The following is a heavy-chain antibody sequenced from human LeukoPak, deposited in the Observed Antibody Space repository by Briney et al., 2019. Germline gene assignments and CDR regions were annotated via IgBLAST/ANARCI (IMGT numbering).Heavy chain of an antibody. CDR2: ISSSGSTI. CDR1: GFTFSSYS. J-gene: IGHJ4*02. CDR3: ATWAFGSRRNEDY. V-gene: IGHV3-48*04. Sequence: GGSLRLSCAASGFTFSSYSMSWFRQAPGKGLEWVSYISSSGSTIYYADSVKGRFTISRDNAKNSLYLQMNSLRADDTAVYYCATWAFGSRRNEDYWGQGTLVTVSS. D-gene: IGHD3-10*01.